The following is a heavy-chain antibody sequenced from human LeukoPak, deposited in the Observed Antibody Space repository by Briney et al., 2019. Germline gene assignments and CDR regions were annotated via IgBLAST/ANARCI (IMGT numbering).Heavy chain of an antibody. CDR1: GYTFSGYY. CDR3: ARGGFDY. V-gene: IGHV1-2*02. CDR2: INPNSGDT. J-gene: IGHJ4*02. Sequence: ASVKASCKASGYTFSGYYIHWVRQAPGQGLEWMGWINPNSGDTHYAQKFQGRVTLTRDTSITTAYMELSSLTSDVTAVYYCARGGFDYWGQGTLVTVSS.